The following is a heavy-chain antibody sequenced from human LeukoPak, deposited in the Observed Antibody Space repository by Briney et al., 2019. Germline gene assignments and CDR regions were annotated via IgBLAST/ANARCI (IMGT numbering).Heavy chain of an antibody. Sequence: PGGSLRLSCAASGFTFSSYWMHWVRQAPGKGLVWVSHINNDGSDTTYADSVRGRFTISRDNAKNTLYLQMNSLRTVDTAVYYCACYGIAPPYWGQGTLVTVSS. CDR2: INNDGSDT. V-gene: IGHV3-74*01. D-gene: IGHD2-15*01. CDR3: ACYGIAPPY. J-gene: IGHJ4*02. CDR1: GFTFSSYW.